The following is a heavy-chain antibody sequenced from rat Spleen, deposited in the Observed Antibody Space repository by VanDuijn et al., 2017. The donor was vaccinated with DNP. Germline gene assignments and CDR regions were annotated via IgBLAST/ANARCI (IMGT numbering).Heavy chain of an antibody. CDR3: AIQLGVFDY. CDR1: GYSITRNHK. D-gene: IGHD5-1*01. CDR2: INNAGST. V-gene: IGHV3-3*01. J-gene: IGHJ2*01. Sequence: EVQLQESGPGLVKPSQSLSLTCSVTGYSITRNHKWSWIRKFPGNELEWMGYINNAGSTNYNPSLKSRFSITRDTSKNQFFLQVNSVRNEDTATYYCAIQLGVFDYWGQGVMVTVSS.